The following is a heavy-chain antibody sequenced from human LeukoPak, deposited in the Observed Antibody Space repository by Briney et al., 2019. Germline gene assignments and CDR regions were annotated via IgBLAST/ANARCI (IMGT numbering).Heavy chain of an antibody. CDR2: IYTSGST. J-gene: IGHJ4*02. D-gene: IGHD3-10*01. CDR3: AKVAKYYYGSETYFFFEH. V-gene: IGHV4-4*07. Sequence: SETLSLTCTVSGGSISSYYWSWIRQPAGKGLEWIGRIYTSGSTNYNPSLKSRVTMSVDTSKNQFSLKLSSVTAADTAVYYCAKVAKYYYGSETYFFFEHWGQGILVTVSS. CDR1: GGSISSYY.